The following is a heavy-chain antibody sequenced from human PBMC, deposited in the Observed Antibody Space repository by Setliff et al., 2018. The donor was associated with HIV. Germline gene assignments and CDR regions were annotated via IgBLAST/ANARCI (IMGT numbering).Heavy chain of an antibody. J-gene: IGHJ4*02. D-gene: IGHD1-26*01. V-gene: IGHV1-18*01. CDR2: ISPYNGHT. CDR1: GYTFTSYG. Sequence: ASVKVSCKAAGYTFTSYGIIWVRQAPGQGLEWMGWISPYNGHTNYAQKVQGRVTMTRDTFTSTAYMELRSLRSDDTAVYYCARGDGSYLDWWGQGTLVTVSS. CDR3: ARGDGSYLDW.